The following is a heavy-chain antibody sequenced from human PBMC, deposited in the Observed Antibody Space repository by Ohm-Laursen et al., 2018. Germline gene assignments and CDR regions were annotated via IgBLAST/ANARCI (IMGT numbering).Heavy chain of an antibody. D-gene: IGHD1-7*01. Sequence: SVKVSCKASGYTFTSYDINWVRQASGQGLEWMGWMNPKSGDTGYTHKFQGRVTMARNASISTANMEMSSLRSEDTAVYYCARGRLSGTRRALDIWGQGTMVTVSS. CDR1: GYTFTSYD. CDR2: MNPKSGDT. CDR3: ARGRLSGTRRALDI. J-gene: IGHJ3*02. V-gene: IGHV1-8*01.